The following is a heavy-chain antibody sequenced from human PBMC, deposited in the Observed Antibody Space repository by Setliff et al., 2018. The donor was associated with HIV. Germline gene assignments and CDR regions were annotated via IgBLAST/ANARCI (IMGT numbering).Heavy chain of an antibody. CDR2: IFYTGNT. Sequence: SETLSLTCTVSGGSISSYFWSWIRQSPGKGLEWIAFIFYTGNTKYNPSLRSRVSMSVDTSNNQFSLNLTSVTAGDTAVYYCARLGRSSTGPLWGQGTLVTVSS. D-gene: IGHD2-2*01. CDR3: ARLGRSSTGPL. CDR1: GGSISSYF. V-gene: IGHV4-59*08. J-gene: IGHJ4*02.